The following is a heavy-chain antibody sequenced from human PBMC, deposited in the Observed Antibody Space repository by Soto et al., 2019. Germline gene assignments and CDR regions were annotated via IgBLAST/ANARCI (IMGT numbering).Heavy chain of an antibody. CDR3: ASASQLGYYDSSGYHDAFDI. CDR1: GYSFTRYC. J-gene: IGHJ3*02. Sequence: VESVTISCKVSGYSFTRYCIIWVLQMPGKGLECMGRIDPSDSYTNYSPSFQGHVTISADKSISTAYLQWSSLKASDTAMYYCASASQLGYYDSSGYHDAFDIWGQGTMVTVSS. V-gene: IGHV5-10-1*01. CDR2: IDPSDSYT. D-gene: IGHD3-22*01.